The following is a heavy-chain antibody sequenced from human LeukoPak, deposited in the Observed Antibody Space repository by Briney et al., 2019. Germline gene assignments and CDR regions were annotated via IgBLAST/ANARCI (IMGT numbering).Heavy chain of an antibody. Sequence: ASVKVSCKVSGYTLTELSMHWVRQAPGKGLEWMGGFDPEDGETIYAQKFQGRVTMTEDTSTDTAYMELSSLRSEDTAVYYCATPTPTVDVVPAAMIPYYYYMDVWGQGTTVTVS. CDR3: ATPTPTVDVVPAAMIPYYYYMDV. CDR2: FDPEDGET. V-gene: IGHV1-24*01. J-gene: IGHJ6*03. CDR1: GYTLTELS. D-gene: IGHD2-2*01.